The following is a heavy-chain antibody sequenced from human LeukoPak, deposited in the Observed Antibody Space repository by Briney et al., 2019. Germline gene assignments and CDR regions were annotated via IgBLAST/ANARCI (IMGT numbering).Heavy chain of an antibody. CDR2: INHSGST. CDR3: ARGQSPFVSSSSYFDY. Sequence: SETLSLTCAVYGGSFSGYYWSWIRQPPGKGLEWIGEINHSGSTNYNPSLKSRVTISVDTSKNQFSRKLSSVTAADTAVYYCARGQSPFVSSSSYFDYWGQGTLVTVSS. CDR1: GGSFSGYY. J-gene: IGHJ4*02. D-gene: IGHD6-6*01. V-gene: IGHV4-34*01.